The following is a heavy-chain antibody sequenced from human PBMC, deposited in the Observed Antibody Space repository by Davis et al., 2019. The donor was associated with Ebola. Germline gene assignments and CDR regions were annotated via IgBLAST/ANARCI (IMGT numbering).Heavy chain of an antibody. CDR1: LGTVSSDA. D-gene: IGHD2/OR15-2a*01. J-gene: IGHJ4*02. CDR3: ARPMAGLLSFAY. V-gene: IGHV1-69*13. Sequence: SVKVSRVASLGTVSSDAISRVRQPPGQGLEWMGGRIPIFRTANYVQKFQGRVTITADESTSTAYMELSSLGSEDTAVYYCARPMAGLLSFAYWDQGTLVTVSS. CDR2: RIPIFRTA.